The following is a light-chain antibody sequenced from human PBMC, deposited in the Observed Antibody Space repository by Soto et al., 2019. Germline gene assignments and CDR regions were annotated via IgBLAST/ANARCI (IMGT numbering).Light chain of an antibody. J-gene: IGLJ2*01. CDR3: ASWDDSLNVRV. CDR2: TTN. Sequence: QAVVTQPPSASGTPGQRVNISCSGSNSNIGDNPVNWYQQLPGTAPKLLIYTTNQRPSGVPDRFSGSKSGSSASLAISGLQSEDEADYYCASWDDSLNVRVFGGGTKLTVL. V-gene: IGLV1-44*01. CDR1: NSNIGDNP.